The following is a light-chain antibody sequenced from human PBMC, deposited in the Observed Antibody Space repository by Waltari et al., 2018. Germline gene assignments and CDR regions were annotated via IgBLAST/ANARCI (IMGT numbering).Light chain of an antibody. CDR2: GVS. CDR1: QSVGSS. V-gene: IGKV3-15*01. J-gene: IGKJ1*01. CDR3: QHYYDLPLT. Sequence: ETVMTQSPATLSVSPGERVTLSCRASQSVGSSLAWYQQRPGQAPRLLIYGVSKRATGIPARFSGSGSGTEFALTISSLQPEDSAVYSCQHYYDLPLTFGQGTKVEIK.